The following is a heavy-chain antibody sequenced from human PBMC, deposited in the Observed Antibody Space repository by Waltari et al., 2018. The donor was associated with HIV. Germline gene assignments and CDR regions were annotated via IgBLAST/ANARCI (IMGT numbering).Heavy chain of an antibody. CDR2: IYHSGST. CDR3: ARGRWTMVRGVIQAYYYYYGMDV. D-gene: IGHD3-10*01. J-gene: IGHJ6*02. V-gene: IGHV4-34*01. Sequence: QVQLQQWGAALLQSSETLSLICAVYGGSFSGYYWTWIRPPPGKGLEWIGEIYHSGSTNYNPSLKSRVTISVDTSKNQFSLKLSSVTAADTAVYYCARGRWTMVRGVIQAYYYYYGMDVWGQGTTVTVSS. CDR1: GGSFSGYY.